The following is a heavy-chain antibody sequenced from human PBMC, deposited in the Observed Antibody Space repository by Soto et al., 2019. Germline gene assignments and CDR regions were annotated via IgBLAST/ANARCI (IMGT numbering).Heavy chain of an antibody. Sequence: QVRLVQSEAEVKKAGSSVKVSCKASGGTFISDAVTWVRQAPGQGLEWMGGVIPMFPKANYAQKFQGRATISADKATSTVYMELHSLKSEETAVYYCARCHSDSSGPGYLDSLGQGTLVTVTS. CDR2: VIPMFPKA. CDR1: GGTFISDA. D-gene: IGHD3-22*01. J-gene: IGHJ4*02. CDR3: ARCHSDSSGPGYLDS. V-gene: IGHV1-69*06.